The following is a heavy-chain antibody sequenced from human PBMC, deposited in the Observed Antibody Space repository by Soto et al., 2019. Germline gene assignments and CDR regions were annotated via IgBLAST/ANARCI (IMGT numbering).Heavy chain of an antibody. J-gene: IGHJ5*02. CDR3: ARSPPIHTRAEKFDP. V-gene: IGHV4-38-2*01. Sequence: CETLSLTGVVSNFSISSGYYWGWIRQSPGKGLEWIASIYRSGTTSYNPSLKSRVTISVDPSKNQFSLMLTAVTAADTAVYYCARSPPIHTRAEKFDPWGQGTRVTVSS. CDR1: NFSISSGYY. D-gene: IGHD2-21*01. CDR2: IYRSGTT.